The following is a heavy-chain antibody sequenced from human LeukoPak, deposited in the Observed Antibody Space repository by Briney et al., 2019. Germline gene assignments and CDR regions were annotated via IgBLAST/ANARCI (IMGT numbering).Heavy chain of an antibody. J-gene: IGHJ4*02. CDR3: ARGALLWFGELTEHDY. D-gene: IGHD3-10*01. CDR2: ISSSSSYI. CDR1: GFTFSSYS. V-gene: IGHV3-21*01. Sequence: PGGSLRLSCAASGFTFSSYSMNWVRQAPGKGLEWVSSISSSSSYIYYADSVKGRFTISRDNAKNSLYLQMNSLRAEDTAVYYCARGALLWFGELTEHDYWSQGTLVTVSS.